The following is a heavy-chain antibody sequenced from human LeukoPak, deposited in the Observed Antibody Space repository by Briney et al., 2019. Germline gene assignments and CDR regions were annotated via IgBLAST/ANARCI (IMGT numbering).Heavy chain of an antibody. D-gene: IGHD3-3*01. CDR1: GYTFTSYG. J-gene: IGHJ4*02. Sequence: GASVKVSCKASGYTFTSYGISWVRQAPGQGLEWMGWISAYNGNTNYAQKLQGRVTMTTDTSTSTAYMELRSLRSNDTAVYYCARRYYDFWSGYYYYWGPGTLVTVSS. CDR3: ARRYYDFWSGYYYY. V-gene: IGHV1-18*01. CDR2: ISAYNGNT.